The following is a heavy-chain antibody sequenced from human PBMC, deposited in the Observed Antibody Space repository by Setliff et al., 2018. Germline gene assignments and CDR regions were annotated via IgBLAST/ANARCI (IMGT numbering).Heavy chain of an antibody. CDR2: IDPGDSYA. J-gene: IGHJ5*02. CDR3: ARLGRERSTFAWLDA. D-gene: IGHD1-1*01. CDR1: GYNFANHW. Sequence: PGKSLKISCQASGYNFANHWIAWVRLMPGKGLEYMGRIDPGDSYADYSPSFEGLVTISADKSRTTVYLQWTSLQASDTALYLCARLGRERSTFAWLDAWGQGTQVTVSS. V-gene: IGHV5-10-1*01.